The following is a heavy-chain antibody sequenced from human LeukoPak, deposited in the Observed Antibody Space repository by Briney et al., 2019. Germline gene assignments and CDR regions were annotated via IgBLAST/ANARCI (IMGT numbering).Heavy chain of an antibody. CDR1: GGSISSGGYY. J-gene: IGHJ4*02. D-gene: IGHD1-7*01. CDR2: IYYSGST. CDR3: ARDRAGTFDY. Sequence: TLSLTCTVSGGSISSGGYYWSWIRQHPGKGLEWIGYIYYSGSTYYNPSLKSRVTISVDTSKNQFSLKLSSVTAADTAVYYCARDRAGTFDYWGQGTLVTVSS. V-gene: IGHV4-31*03.